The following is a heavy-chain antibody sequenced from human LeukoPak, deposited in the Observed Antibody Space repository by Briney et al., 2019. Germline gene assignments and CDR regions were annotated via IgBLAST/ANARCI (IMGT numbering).Heavy chain of an antibody. V-gene: IGHV3-7*04. J-gene: IGHJ4*02. Sequence: GGPLRLSCAASGFTFSTHWMTCVPEAPGRRLEGVANIRQDGSAKYYVDSVKGRFTISRDNAKRSLFLQMNSLRAEDTAVYYCVREVYGSDFFDYWGRGTLVTVSS. D-gene: IGHD6-19*01. CDR1: GFTFSTHW. CDR3: VREVYGSDFFDY. CDR2: IRQDGSAK.